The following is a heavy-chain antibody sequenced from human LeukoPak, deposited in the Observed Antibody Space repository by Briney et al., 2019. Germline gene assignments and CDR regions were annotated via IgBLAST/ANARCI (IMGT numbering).Heavy chain of an antibody. V-gene: IGHV3-33*06. J-gene: IGHJ4*02. D-gene: IGHD6-13*01. CDR3: AKDKVWSRYSSSLNYYFDY. CDR1: GFTFSSYG. CDR2: IWYDGSNK. Sequence: PGRSLRLSCAASGFTFSSYGMHWVRQAPGKGLEWVAVIWYDGSNKYYADSVKGRFTISRDNSKNTLYLQMNSLRAEDTAVYYCAKDKVWSRYSSSLNYYFDYWGQGTLVTVSS.